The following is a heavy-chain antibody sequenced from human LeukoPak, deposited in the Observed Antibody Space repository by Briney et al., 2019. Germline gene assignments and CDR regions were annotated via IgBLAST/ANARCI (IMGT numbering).Heavy chain of an antibody. V-gene: IGHV1-18*01. J-gene: IGHJ4*02. CDR1: GYTFTSYG. CDR2: ISAYNGNT. Sequence: ASVKVSCKASGYTFTSYGITWVRQAPGQGLEWMGWISAYNGNTNYAQKLQGRVTMTTDTSTSTAYMELTSLPSDDTAVYYCARVSGRGCPQDYWGQGTLVTVSS. D-gene: IGHD2-15*01. CDR3: ARVSGRGCPQDY.